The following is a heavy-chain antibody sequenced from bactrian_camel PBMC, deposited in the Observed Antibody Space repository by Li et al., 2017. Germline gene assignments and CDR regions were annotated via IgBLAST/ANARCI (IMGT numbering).Heavy chain of an antibody. CDR1: AFTFSSYS. J-gene: IGHJ4*01. CDR2: ISRDGTT. Sequence: HVQLVESGGGSVQAGGSLRLSCAASAFTFSSYSMNWVRQAPGKKREGVAGISRDGTTSYADSAKGRFTISKDNAKNTLYLQMNSLQPEDTAMYYCAASPWWRQTPLLPGAYNYWGQGTQVTVS. CDR3: AASPWWRQTPLLPGAYNY. D-gene: IGHD7*01. V-gene: IGHV3S26*01.